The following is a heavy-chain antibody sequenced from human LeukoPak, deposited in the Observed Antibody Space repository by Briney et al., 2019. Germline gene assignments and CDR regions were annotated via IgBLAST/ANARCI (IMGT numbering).Heavy chain of an antibody. D-gene: IGHD2/OR15-2a*01. CDR3: ARANRGGDY. CDR1: GFTFSSYW. J-gene: IGHJ4*02. V-gene: IGHV3-48*02. Sequence: PGGSLRLSCAASGFTFSSYWMSWVRQAPGKGLEWVSYISSSSSSIHYADSVKGRFTISRDNAKNSLYLQMNSLRDEDTAMYYCARANRGGDYWGQGALVTVSS. CDR2: ISSSSSSI.